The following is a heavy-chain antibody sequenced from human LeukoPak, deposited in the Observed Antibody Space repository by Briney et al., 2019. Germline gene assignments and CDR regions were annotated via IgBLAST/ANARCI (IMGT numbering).Heavy chain of an antibody. CDR1: GFTFSRYE. CDR3: AREGLWGAARDAFEV. V-gene: IGHV3-48*03. CDR2: ISISGTFV. Sequence: GGSLRLSCAASGFTFSRYEMNWVRQAPGKGLEWVAYISISGTFVYYADSVKGRFTISRDNAKNSLYLQMNSLRVEDMAVYYCAREGLWGAARDAFEVWGQGTMVTVSS. D-gene: IGHD6-6*01. J-gene: IGHJ3*01.